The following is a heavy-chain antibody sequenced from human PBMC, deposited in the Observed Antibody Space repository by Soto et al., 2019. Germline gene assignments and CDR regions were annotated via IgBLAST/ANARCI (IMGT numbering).Heavy chain of an antibody. D-gene: IGHD2-21*02. Sequence: PSETLSLTCTVSGGSISSGDYYWSWIRQPPGKGLEWIGYIYYSGSTHYNPSLKSRVTISVDTSKNQFSLKLSSVTASDTAVYYCAREVVTATMYFQHWGQGTLVT. CDR3: AREVVTATMYFQH. CDR2: IYYSGST. J-gene: IGHJ1*01. V-gene: IGHV4-30-4*01. CDR1: GGSISSGDYY.